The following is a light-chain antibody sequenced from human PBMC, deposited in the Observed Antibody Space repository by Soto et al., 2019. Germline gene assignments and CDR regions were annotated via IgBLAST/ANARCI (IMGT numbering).Light chain of an antibody. V-gene: IGKV1-27*01. CDR3: LNYEGAPWT. Sequence: DIQMTQPPSSLSASVGDRVTITCRASQGISNYLVWYQQKPGKVPKNLIYAASILQSGGPSGFSGSGSGTDFTLTISSLQPEDVATYYCLNYEGAPWTFGQGTKVEIK. J-gene: IGKJ1*01. CDR2: AAS. CDR1: QGISNY.